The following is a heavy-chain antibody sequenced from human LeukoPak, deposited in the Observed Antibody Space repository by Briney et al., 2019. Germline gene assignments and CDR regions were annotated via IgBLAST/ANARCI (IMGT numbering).Heavy chain of an antibody. CDR1: GGSFSGYY. CDR2: INHSGST. Sequence: SETLSLTCAVYGGSFSGYYWSWIRQPPGKGLEWIGEINHSGSTNYNPSLKSRVTISVDTSKNQFSLKLSSVTAADTAVYYCARGVRYSGSYYWSHSPKSRPKYYFDYWGQGTLVTVSS. D-gene: IGHD1-26*01. J-gene: IGHJ4*02. V-gene: IGHV4-34*01. CDR3: ARGVRYSGSYYWSHSPKSRPKYYFDY.